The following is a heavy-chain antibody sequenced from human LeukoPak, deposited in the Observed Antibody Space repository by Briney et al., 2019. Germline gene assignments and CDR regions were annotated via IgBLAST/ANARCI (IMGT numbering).Heavy chain of an antibody. Sequence: GGSLRLSCAASGFTFSIYWMTWVRQAPGKGLEWVATIRSYSSYIHYGDSVKGRFTISRDDAKKSLYLQMNSLRAEDTAVYYCTKGYCRGNSCYDDRGAFDYWGQGTLVTVSS. J-gene: IGHJ4*02. V-gene: IGHV3-21*01. CDR3: TKGYCRGNSCYDDRGAFDY. CDR1: GFTFSIYW. CDR2: IRSYSSYI. D-gene: IGHD2-2*01.